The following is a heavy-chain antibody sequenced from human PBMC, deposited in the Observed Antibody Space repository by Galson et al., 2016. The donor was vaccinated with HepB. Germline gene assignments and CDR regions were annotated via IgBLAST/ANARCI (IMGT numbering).Heavy chain of an antibody. CDR3: TRDREHQVWLDAFDI. CDR2: IYSGGGGGT. CDR1: GFSISANY. Sequence: SLRLSCAASGFSISANYMSWVRQVSGKGLEWVSVIYSGGGGGTYYADSVKGRFTTARDNSNNTLYLQMNSLGAEDTAVYYCTRDREHQVWLDAFDIWGQGTMVTVSS. V-gene: IGHV3-53*01. D-gene: IGHD5-12*01. J-gene: IGHJ3*02.